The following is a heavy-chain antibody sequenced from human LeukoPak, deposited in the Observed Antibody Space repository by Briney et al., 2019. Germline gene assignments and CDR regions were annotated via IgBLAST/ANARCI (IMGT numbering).Heavy chain of an antibody. CDR1: GFSFSSYG. J-gene: IGHJ4*02. CDR2: ISYDGSKK. Sequence: GGSLRLSGAASGFSFSSYGMHWVRQAPGKGLEWVAVISYDGSKKYYADSVKGRFTISRDNSKNTLYLQMNSLRAEDTAVYYCAKSTRYSSELDYWGQGTLVTVSS. V-gene: IGHV3-30*18. D-gene: IGHD6-19*01. CDR3: AKSTRYSSELDY.